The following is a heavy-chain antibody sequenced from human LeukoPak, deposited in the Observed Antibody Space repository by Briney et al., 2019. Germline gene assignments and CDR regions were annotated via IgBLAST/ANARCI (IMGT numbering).Heavy chain of an antibody. V-gene: IGHV3-11*01. CDR3: ARDSTRYSSSSSDYYYMDV. J-gene: IGHJ6*03. CDR2: ISSSGSTI. D-gene: IGHD6-6*01. Sequence: GGSLRLSCAASGFTFSDYYMSWIRQAPGKGLEWVSYISSSGSTIYYADSVKGRFTISRDNAKNSLYLQMNSLRAEDTAVYYCARDSTRYSSSSSDYYYMDVWGKGTTVTVSS. CDR1: GFTFSDYY.